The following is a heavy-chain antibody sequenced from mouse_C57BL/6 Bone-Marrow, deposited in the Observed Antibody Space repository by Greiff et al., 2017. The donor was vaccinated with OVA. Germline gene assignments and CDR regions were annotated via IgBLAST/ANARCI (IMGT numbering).Heavy chain of an antibody. Sequence: VKLVESGPELVKPGASVKISCKASGYAFSSSWMNWVKQRPGKGLEWIGRIYPGDGDTNYNGKFKGKATLTADKSSSTAYMQLSSLTSEDSAVYYCARWGDYYGSSLYWYFDVWGTGTTVTVSS. CDR2: IYPGDGDT. D-gene: IGHD1-1*01. CDR1: GYAFSSSW. CDR3: ARWGDYYGSSLYWYFDV. V-gene: IGHV1-82*01. J-gene: IGHJ1*03.